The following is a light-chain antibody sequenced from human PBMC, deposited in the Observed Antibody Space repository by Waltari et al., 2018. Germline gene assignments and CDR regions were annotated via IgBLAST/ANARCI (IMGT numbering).Light chain of an antibody. J-gene: IGLJ3*02. CDR3: QSYDTSLGVV. V-gene: IGLV1-40*01. CDR1: GSNIAAASY. Sequence: HSVLTQPPSVSGAPEQRVTISCTGSGSNIAAASYVHWYQQLPRAAPKLLIYGSSTRPLGVPDRFFGSTSGTSASLAITGLQAEDEADYYCQSYDTSLGVVFGGGTKLTVL. CDR2: GSS.